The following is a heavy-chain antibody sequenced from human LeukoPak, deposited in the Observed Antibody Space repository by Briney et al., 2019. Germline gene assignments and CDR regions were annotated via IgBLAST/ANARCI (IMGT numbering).Heavy chain of an antibody. CDR3: ARGGVAARYYYGMDV. CDR2: IIPIFGTA. Sequence: SVKVSCKASGGTFSSYAISWVRQAPGQGLEWMGGIIPIFGTANYAQKFQGRVTMTRDTSTSTVYMELSSLRSEDTAVYYCARGGVAARYYYGMDVWGQGTTASVSS. J-gene: IGHJ6*02. D-gene: IGHD6-25*01. CDR1: GGTFSSYA. V-gene: IGHV1-69*05.